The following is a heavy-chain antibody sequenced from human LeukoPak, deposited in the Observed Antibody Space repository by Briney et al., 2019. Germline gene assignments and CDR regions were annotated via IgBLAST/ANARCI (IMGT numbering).Heavy chain of an antibody. D-gene: IGHD1-26*01. V-gene: IGHV3-66*01. Sequence: GESLRLSCAASGFTFSSYAMSWVRQAPGKGLEWVSVIYSGGSTYYADSVKGRFTISRDNSKNTVYLQMNSLRVEDTAVYYCARVKVGTTYWFDPWGQGTLVTVSS. CDR1: GFTFSSYA. J-gene: IGHJ5*02. CDR3: ARVKVGTTYWFDP. CDR2: IYSGGST.